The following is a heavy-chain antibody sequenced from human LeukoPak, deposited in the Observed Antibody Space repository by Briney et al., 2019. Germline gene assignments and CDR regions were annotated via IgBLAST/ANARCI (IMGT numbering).Heavy chain of an antibody. CDR3: ARERYSSGWPLNWFDP. CDR1: GGTFSSYA. V-gene: IGHV1-69*05. Sequence: SSVKVSCKASGGTFSSYATSWVRQAPGQGLEWMGRIIPIFGTANYAQKFQGRVTITTEESTSTAYMELSSLRSEDRAVYYCARERYSSGWPLNWFDPWGQGTLVTVSS. J-gene: IGHJ5*02. CDR2: IIPIFGTA. D-gene: IGHD6-19*01.